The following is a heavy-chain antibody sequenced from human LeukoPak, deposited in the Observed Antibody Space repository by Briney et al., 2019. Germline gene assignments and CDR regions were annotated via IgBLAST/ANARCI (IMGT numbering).Heavy chain of an antibody. CDR3: ARDHLANLASRLFDP. CDR2: IYYSGTT. D-gene: IGHD3-3*01. Sequence: SETLSLTCTVSGGSISSSSYYWGWIRQPPGKGLEWIGYIYYSGTTNYNPSLKSRVSMSVDTSKNQFSLKLSSVTAADTAVYYCARDHLANLASRLFDPWGQGSLVTVSS. V-gene: IGHV4-61*05. CDR1: GGSISSSSYY. J-gene: IGHJ5*02.